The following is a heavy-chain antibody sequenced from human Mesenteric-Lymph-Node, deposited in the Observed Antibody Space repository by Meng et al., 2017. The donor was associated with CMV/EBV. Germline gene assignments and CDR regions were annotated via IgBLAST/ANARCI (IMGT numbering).Heavy chain of an antibody. CDR3: ARLNCSTPSCFLDY. Sequence: KAYGYTFTNYTIHWVRQSPGQRLEWMGWINIGYGNTKSLQKFQGRVTIVKDTSASTASLDLSSLRSEDTAVYYCARLNCSTPSCFLDYWGQGTLVTVSS. D-gene: IGHD2-2*01. CDR2: INIGYGNT. CDR1: GYTFTNYT. J-gene: IGHJ4*02. V-gene: IGHV1-3*04.